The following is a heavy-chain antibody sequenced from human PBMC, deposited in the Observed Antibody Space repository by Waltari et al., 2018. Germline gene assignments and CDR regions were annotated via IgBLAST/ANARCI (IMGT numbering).Heavy chain of an antibody. CDR2: MNPNSGNT. CDR1: GYTFTSYD. CDR3: ARGQTYYDFWSGYSYYYYYGMDV. J-gene: IGHJ6*02. D-gene: IGHD3-3*01. V-gene: IGHV1-8*01. Sequence: QVQLVQSGAEVKKPGASVKVSCKASGYTFTSYDINWVRQASGQGLEWMGWMNPNSGNTGYAQKFQGRVTMTRNTSISTAYMELSSLRSEDTAVYYCARGQTYYDFWSGYSYYYYYGMDVWGQGTTVTVSS.